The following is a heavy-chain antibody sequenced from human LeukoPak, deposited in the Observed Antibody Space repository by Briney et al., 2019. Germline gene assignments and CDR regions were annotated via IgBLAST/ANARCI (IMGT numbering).Heavy chain of an antibody. J-gene: IGHJ6*03. D-gene: IGHD6-6*01. CDR3: ARGDSRSDPADYYYYYYMDV. V-gene: IGHV1-18*01. CDR2: ISAYNGNT. CDR1: GYTFTSYG. Sequence: ASVKVSCKASGYTFTSYGISWVRQAPGQGLEWMGWISAYNGNTNYAQKLQGRVTMTTDTSTSTAYMELRSLRSDDTAVYYCARGDSRSDPADYYYYYYMDVWGKGTTVTVSS.